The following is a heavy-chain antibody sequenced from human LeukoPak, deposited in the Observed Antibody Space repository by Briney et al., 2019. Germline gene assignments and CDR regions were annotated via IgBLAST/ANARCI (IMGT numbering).Heavy chain of an antibody. D-gene: IGHD3-3*01. CDR1: GGSISSYY. CDR3: ATTGGDFWSGYYPFDY. Sequence: PSETLSLTCTVSGGSISSYYWSWIRQPPGKGLEWIGYIYYSGSTNYNPYLKSRVTISVDTSKNQFSLKLSSVTAADTAVYYCATTGGDFWSGYYPFDYWGQGTLVTVSS. V-gene: IGHV4-59*01. J-gene: IGHJ4*02. CDR2: IYYSGST.